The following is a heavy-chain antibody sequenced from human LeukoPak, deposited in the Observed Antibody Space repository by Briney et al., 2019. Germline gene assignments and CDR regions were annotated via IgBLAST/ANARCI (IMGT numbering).Heavy chain of an antibody. CDR3: AKVAHYYYGSESYYFFEH. Sequence: GGTLRLSCAASGFTFSNYGMSWVRQAPGKGLEWVSAISGSGGSTYYADSVKGRFTISRDNSKHTLYLQMNSLRVEDTAIYYCAKVAHYYYGSESYYFFEHWGQGTPVTASS. CDR2: ISGSGGST. CDR1: GFTFSNYG. J-gene: IGHJ4*02. V-gene: IGHV3-23*01. D-gene: IGHD3-10*01.